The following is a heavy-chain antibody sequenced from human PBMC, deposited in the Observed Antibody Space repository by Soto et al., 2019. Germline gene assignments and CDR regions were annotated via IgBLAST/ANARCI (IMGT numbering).Heavy chain of an antibody. V-gene: IGHV1-18*04. CDR1: GYTFTSYG. D-gene: IGHD3-10*01. J-gene: IGHJ3*02. Sequence: GASVKVSCKASGYTFTSYGISWVRQAPGQGLEWMGWISAYNGNTNYAQKLQGRVTMTTDTSTSTAYMELRSLRSDDTAVYYCARVERSRITMVRGVITHDAFDIWGQGTMVTVSS. CDR2: ISAYNGNT. CDR3: ARVERSRITMVRGVITHDAFDI.